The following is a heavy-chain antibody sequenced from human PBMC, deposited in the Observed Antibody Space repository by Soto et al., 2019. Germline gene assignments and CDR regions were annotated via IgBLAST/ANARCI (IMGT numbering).Heavy chain of an antibody. V-gene: IGHV1-69*01. CDR1: GGTFSSYA. D-gene: IGHD3-22*01. CDR2: IIPIFGTA. Sequence: QVQLVQSGAEVKKPGSSVKVSCKASGGTFSSYAISWVRQAPGQGLEWMGGIIPIFGTANYAQKFQGRVTITADESTSTAYMELSSLRSEDTAVYYCARVWDYDSSGYYGDFQHWGQGTLVTVSS. J-gene: IGHJ1*01. CDR3: ARVWDYDSSGYYGDFQH.